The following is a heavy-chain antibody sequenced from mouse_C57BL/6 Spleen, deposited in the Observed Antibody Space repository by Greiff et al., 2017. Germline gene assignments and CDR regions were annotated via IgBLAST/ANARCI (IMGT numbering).Heavy chain of an antibody. Sequence: VQLQQSGAELVRPGASVKLSCTASGFNIKDDYMHWVKQRPEQGLEWIGWIDPENGDTEYASKFQGKATITADTSSNTAYLQLSSLTSEDTAVYYCTTSIPDYYGSSSWFAYWGQGTLVTVPA. CDR3: TTSIPDYYGSSSWFAY. D-gene: IGHD1-1*01. J-gene: IGHJ3*01. V-gene: IGHV14-4*01. CDR2: IDPENGDT. CDR1: GFNIKDDY.